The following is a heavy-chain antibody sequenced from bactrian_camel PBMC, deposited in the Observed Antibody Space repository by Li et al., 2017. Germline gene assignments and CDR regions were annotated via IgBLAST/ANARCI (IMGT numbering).Heavy chain of an antibody. V-gene: IGHV3S1*01. CDR3: ARVRKWSGYFYDY. D-gene: IGHD2*01. CDR2: IYTGSSNT. CDR1: GYTYNRNC. Sequence: HVQLVESGGGSVQAGGSLRLSCAASGYTYNRNCMAWFRQAPGREREGVARIYTGSSNTYYAESVKGRFTISRDNAKSTGYLQMNSLKSDDTALYYCARVRKWSGYFYDYWGQGTQVTVS. J-gene: IGHJ4*01.